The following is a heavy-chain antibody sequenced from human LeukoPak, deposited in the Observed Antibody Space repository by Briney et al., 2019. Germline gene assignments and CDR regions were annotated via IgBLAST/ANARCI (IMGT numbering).Heavy chain of an antibody. CDR2: ISGSGGST. CDR3: AKDAMVRGLLQPFDY. D-gene: IGHD3-10*01. V-gene: IGHV3-23*01. Sequence: GGSLRLSCAASGITFRNYAMSWVRQAPGKGLEWVSSISGSGGSTYYADSVKGRFTISRDNSKNTLYLQMNSLRAEDTAEYYCAKDAMVRGLLQPFDYWGQGTLVTVSS. J-gene: IGHJ4*02. CDR1: GITFRNYA.